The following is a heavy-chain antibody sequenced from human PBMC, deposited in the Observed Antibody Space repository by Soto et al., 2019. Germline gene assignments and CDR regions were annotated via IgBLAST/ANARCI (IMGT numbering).Heavy chain of an antibody. CDR2: INHSGST. CDR3: ARGRRTTVVPFDY. J-gene: IGHJ4*02. Sequence: QVQLQQWGAGLLKPSETLSLTCAVYGGSFSGYYWSWIRQPPGKGLEWIGEINHSGSTNYNPSVKSRVAISVDTSKNHFELKLCAVTAADTAVYYCARGRRTTVVPFDYWGQGTLVTVSS. CDR1: GGSFSGYY. D-gene: IGHD4-17*01. V-gene: IGHV4-34*01.